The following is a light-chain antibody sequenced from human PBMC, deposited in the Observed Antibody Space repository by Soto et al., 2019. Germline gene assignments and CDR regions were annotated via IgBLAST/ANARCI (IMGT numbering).Light chain of an antibody. Sequence: QSVLTQPPSASGTPGQRVTIACSGSSSNVGSHTVDWNQQLPGTAPKLLIYHNNQQPSGVPDRLSGSKSGTSASLAISGLQSEDEADYYCAAWDVSRNAVVFGGGTKLTVL. CDR1: SSNVGSHT. V-gene: IGLV1-44*01. CDR2: HNN. J-gene: IGLJ2*01. CDR3: AAWDVSRNAVV.